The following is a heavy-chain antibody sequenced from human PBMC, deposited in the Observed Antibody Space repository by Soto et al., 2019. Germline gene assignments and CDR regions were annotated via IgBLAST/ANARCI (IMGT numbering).Heavy chain of an antibody. J-gene: IGHJ4*02. Sequence: EVQLVDSGGGLVQPGGSLRLSCAASGFTFSSYSMNWARQAPGKGLEWISYISSSSRTIYYPDSVKGRFTISRDNAKNSLYLQMNSLRAEDTAVYYCARDKGRSPLDYWGQGTLVTVSS. CDR3: ARDKGRSPLDY. CDR2: ISSSSRTI. D-gene: IGHD2-15*01. V-gene: IGHV3-48*01. CDR1: GFTFSSYS.